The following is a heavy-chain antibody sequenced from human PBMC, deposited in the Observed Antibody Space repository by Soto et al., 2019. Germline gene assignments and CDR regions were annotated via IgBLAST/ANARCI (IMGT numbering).Heavy chain of an antibody. CDR2: IYYSGST. CDR3: ARSFGVAAAGPFDY. V-gene: IGHV4-31*03. J-gene: IGHJ4*02. D-gene: IGHD6-13*01. CDR1: GGSISSGGYY. Sequence: SETLSLTCTVSGGSISSGGYYWSWIRQHPGKGMECIGYIYYSGSTYYNPSLKSRVTISVDTSKNQFSLKLSSVTAADTAVYYSARSFGVAAAGPFDYRGQGTLVX.